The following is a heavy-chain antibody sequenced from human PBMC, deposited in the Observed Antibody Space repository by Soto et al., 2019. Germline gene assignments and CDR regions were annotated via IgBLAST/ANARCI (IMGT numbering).Heavy chain of an antibody. J-gene: IGHJ5*02. CDR1: GFSFRSYG. D-gene: IGHD1-26*01. CDR2: ISYDGSNK. V-gene: IGHV3-30*18. Sequence: GGSLRLSCDASGFSFRSYGLHWVRQAPGKGLEWVGLISYDGSNKFYADSVRGRFTISRDNSNNTPYLQMTSLRVEDTAVYYCAKDLFSGGSYPNWFDPWGHGTLVTVS. CDR3: AKDLFSGGSYPNWFDP.